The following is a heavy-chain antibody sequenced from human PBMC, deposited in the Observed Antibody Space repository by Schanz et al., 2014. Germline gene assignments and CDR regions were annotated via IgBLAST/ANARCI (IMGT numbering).Heavy chain of an antibody. D-gene: IGHD1-1*01. CDR1: RFTFSDYW. J-gene: IGHJ3*02. Sequence: EVQLVESGGGLVQPGGSLRLSCAASRFTFSDYWMSWVRQAPGKGLEWVSVIYSGGSTYYADSVKGRFTISRDNSKNTLYLQMNSLRAEDTAVYYCARDRWDWNNAFDIWGQGTMVTVSS. V-gene: IGHV3-66*01. CDR3: ARDRWDWNNAFDI. CDR2: IYSGGST.